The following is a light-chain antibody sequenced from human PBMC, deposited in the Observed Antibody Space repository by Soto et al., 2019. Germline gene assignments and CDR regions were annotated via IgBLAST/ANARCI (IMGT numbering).Light chain of an antibody. CDR2: SVS. CDR1: SSDVGGHNY. Sequence: QSVLTQPRSVSGSPGQSVTISCTGTSSDVGGHNYVSWYQQYPGKAPKLLLSSVSKRPSGVPDRFSGSKSGNTASLTISGLQAEAEADYYCCSYAGSYTYVFGNGTKVTV. J-gene: IGLJ1*01. V-gene: IGLV2-11*01. CDR3: CSYAGSYTYV.